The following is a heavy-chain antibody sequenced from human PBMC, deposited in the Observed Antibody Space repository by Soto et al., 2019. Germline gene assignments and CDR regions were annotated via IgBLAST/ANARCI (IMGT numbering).Heavy chain of an antibody. V-gene: IGHV1-18*01. CDR1: GGTFSSYA. CDR2: ISAYNGNT. J-gene: IGHJ4*02. D-gene: IGHD4-17*01. Sequence: ASVKVSCKASGGTFSSYAISWVRQAPGQGLEWMGWISAYNGNTNYAQKLQGRVTMTTDTSTSTAYMELRSLRSDDTAVYYCARDGVTTVTSRLDYWGQGTLVTVSS. CDR3: ARDGVTTVTSRLDY.